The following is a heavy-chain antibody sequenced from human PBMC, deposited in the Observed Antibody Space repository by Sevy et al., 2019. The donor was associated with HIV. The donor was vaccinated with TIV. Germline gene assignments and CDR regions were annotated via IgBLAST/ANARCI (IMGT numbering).Heavy chain of an antibody. CDR1: GGSISSGDYY. Sequence: SETLSLPCTVSGGSISSGDYYWSWIRQPPGKGLEWIGYIYYSGSTYYNPSLKSLVTISVDTSKDQFSLKLSSVTAADTAVYYCARDRYYYGSGTSYYFDYWGQGTLVTVSS. CDR3: ARDRYYYGSGTSYYFDY. CDR2: IYYSGST. V-gene: IGHV4-30-4*01. J-gene: IGHJ4*02. D-gene: IGHD3-10*01.